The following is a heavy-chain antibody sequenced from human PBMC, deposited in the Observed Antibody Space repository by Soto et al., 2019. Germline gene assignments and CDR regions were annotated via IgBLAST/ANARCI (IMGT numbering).Heavy chain of an antibody. CDR1: GYSFTNYW. CDR3: ARPGYCSSTSCPLDF. V-gene: IGHV5-51*01. J-gene: IGHJ4*02. Sequence: PXDSLKVSCKCSGYSFTNYWIGLVLQMPGKGLEWMGIIYPGDSDTRYSPSFQGQVTISADKSISTAYLQWSSLKASDTAMYYCARPGYCSSTSCPLDFWGQGTLVTVYS. CDR2: IYPGDSDT. D-gene: IGHD2-2*01.